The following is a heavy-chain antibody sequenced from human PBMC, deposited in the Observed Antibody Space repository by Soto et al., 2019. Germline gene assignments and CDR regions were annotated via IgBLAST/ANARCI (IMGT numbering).Heavy chain of an antibody. J-gene: IGHJ6*02. CDR2: ISYDGSNK. CDR3: ARDGIAAAGSSSVFYYYYYGMDV. V-gene: IGHV3-30-3*01. Sequence: GGSLRLSCAASGFTFSSYAMHWVRQAPGKGLEWVAVISYDGSNKYYADSVKGRFTISRDNSKNTLYLQMNSLRAEDTAVYYCARDGIAAAGSSSVFYYYYYGMDVWGQGTTVTVSS. CDR1: GFTFSSYA. D-gene: IGHD6-13*01.